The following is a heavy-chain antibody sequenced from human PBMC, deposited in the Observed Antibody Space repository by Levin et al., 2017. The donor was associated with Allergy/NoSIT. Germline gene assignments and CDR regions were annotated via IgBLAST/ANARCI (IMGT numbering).Heavy chain of an antibody. CDR2: IKQDGSEK. J-gene: IGHJ4*02. V-gene: IGHV3-7*01. CDR1: GFTFSNYW. CDR3: ARGFDTAMPPQH. D-gene: IGHD5-18*01. Sequence: PGGSLRLSCAASGFTFSNYWMSWVRQAPGKGLEWVADIKQDGSEKNYVDSVKGRFTISRDNAKNSLYLQMNSLRAEDTAVYYCARGFDTAMPPQHWGQGTLVTASS.